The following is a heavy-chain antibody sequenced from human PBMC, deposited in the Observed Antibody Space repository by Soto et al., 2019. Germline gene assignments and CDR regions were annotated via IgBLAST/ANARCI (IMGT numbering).Heavy chain of an antibody. CDR3: AKAKYGFWSGHPFCYDS. V-gene: IGHV3-23*01. CDR2: ISNGVGTT. Sequence: GSLRLSCVASGFAFGSYGMGWVRQAPGEGLYWVSGISNGVGTTYYADSVRRRFTISRDNSKNVLYLQMNNLRVEDTACYYCAKAKYGFWSGHPFCYDSWGPGTLVTVSP. J-gene: IGHJ4*02. CDR1: GFAFGSYG. D-gene: IGHD3-3*01.